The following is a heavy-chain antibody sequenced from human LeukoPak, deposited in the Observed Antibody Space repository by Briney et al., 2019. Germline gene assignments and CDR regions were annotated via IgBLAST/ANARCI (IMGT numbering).Heavy chain of an antibody. D-gene: IGHD4-17*01. V-gene: IGHV3-33*08. J-gene: IGHJ4*02. Sequence: GGSLRLSCAASGFTFDDYAMHWVRQAPGKGLEWVAVIWYDGSNKYYADSVKGRFTISRDNSKNTLYLQMNSLRAEDTAVYYCARESDKGVTTYYFDYWGQGTLVTVSS. CDR1: GFTFDDYA. CDR2: IWYDGSNK. CDR3: ARESDKGVTTYYFDY.